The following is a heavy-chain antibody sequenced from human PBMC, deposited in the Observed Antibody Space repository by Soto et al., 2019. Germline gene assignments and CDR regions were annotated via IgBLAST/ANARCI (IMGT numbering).Heavy chain of an antibody. CDR3: ARGVATISLSYFDY. D-gene: IGHD5-12*01. J-gene: IGHJ4*02. V-gene: IGHV4-34*01. Sequence: PSETLSLTCAVYGGSFSGYYWSWIRQPPGKGLEWIGEINHSGGTNYNPSLKSRVTISVDTSKNQFSLKLSSVTAADTAVYYCARGVATISLSYFDYWGQGTLVTVSS. CDR2: INHSGGT. CDR1: GGSFSGYY.